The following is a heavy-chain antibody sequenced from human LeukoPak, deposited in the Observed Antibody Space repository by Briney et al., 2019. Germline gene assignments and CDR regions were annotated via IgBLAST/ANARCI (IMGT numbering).Heavy chain of an antibody. V-gene: IGHV4-4*02. J-gene: IGHJ6*02. CDR3: ARGAVEQRLVHGMDV. Sequence: SGTLSLTCAVSGVSISSSNWWSWVRQPPGKGLEWIGEIYHSGSTNYNPSLKSRVTISVDKSKNQFSLKLSSVTAADTAVYYCARGAVEQRLVHGMDVWGQGTTVTVSS. D-gene: IGHD6-13*01. CDR1: GVSISSSNW. CDR2: IYHSGST.